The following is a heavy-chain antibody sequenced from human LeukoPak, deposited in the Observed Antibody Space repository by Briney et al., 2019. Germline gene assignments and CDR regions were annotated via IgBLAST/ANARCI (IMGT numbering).Heavy chain of an antibody. CDR3: ARGQPGSGYDY. Sequence: ASVKVSCKASGGLFSSYAISCVRQAPGQGLEWMGGIIPIFGTANYAQKFQGRVTITADESTSTAYMELSSLRSEDTAVYYCARGQPGSGYDYWGQGTLVTVSS. V-gene: IGHV1-69*01. D-gene: IGHD5-12*01. CDR2: IIPIFGTA. J-gene: IGHJ4*02. CDR1: GGLFSSYA.